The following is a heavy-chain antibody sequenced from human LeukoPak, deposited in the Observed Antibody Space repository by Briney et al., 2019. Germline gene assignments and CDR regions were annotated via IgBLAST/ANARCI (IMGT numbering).Heavy chain of an antibody. V-gene: IGHV4-59*01. J-gene: IGHJ6*02. CDR2: IYYSGST. D-gene: IGHD3-22*01. CDR1: GGSISSYY. Sequence: PSETLSLTCTVSGGSISSYYWSWIRQPPGKGLEWIGYIYYSGSTNYNPSLKSRVTISVDTSKNQFSLKLSSVTAADTAVYYCARMGYDTFYGMDVWGQGTTVTVS. CDR3: ARMGYDTFYGMDV.